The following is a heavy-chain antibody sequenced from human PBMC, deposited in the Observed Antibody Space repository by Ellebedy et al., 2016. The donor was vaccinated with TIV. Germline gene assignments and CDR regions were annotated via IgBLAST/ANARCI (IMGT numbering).Heavy chain of an antibody. Sequence: GESLKISCAASGFHFTSYAVTWVRQAPGTGLEWVSFISSTSTYIDYADSVKGRFTISRDNAKTSLYLQMNSLRAEDTAVYYCARDSSWGYGMDVWGQGTTVAVSS. J-gene: IGHJ6*02. V-gene: IGHV3-21*01. CDR2: ISSTSTYI. D-gene: IGHD6-6*01. CDR3: ARDSSWGYGMDV. CDR1: GFHFTSYA.